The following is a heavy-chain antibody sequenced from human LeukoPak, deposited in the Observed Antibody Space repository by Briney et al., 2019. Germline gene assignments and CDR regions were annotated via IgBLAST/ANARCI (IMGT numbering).Heavy chain of an antibody. J-gene: IGHJ5*02. D-gene: IGHD1-26*01. CDR3: ATLNGGSYNWFDP. CDR1: GGSFSGYY. Sequence: PSETLSLTCAVYGGSFSGYYWSGIRQPPGKGLEWIGEINHSGSTNYNPSLKSRVTISVDTSKNQFSLKLSSVTAADTSVYYCATLNGGSYNWFDPWGQGTLVTVSS. V-gene: IGHV4-34*01. CDR2: INHSGST.